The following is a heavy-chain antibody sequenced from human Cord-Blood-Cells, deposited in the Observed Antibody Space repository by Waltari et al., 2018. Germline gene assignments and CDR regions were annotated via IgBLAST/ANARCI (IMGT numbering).Heavy chain of an antibody. CDR2: ISYDGSNK. V-gene: IGHV3-30*18. Sequence: QVQLVESGGGVVQPGRSLRLSCAASGFTFSIYGMHWVRQAPGKGLEWVAVISYDGSNKYYADSVKGRFTISRDNSKNTLYLQMNSLRAEDTAVYYCAKMDYWGQGTLVTVSS. J-gene: IGHJ4*02. CDR1: GFTFSIYG. CDR3: AKMDY.